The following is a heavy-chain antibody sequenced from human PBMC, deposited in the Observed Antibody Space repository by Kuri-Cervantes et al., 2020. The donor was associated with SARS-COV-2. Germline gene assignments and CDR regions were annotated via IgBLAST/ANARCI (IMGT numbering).Heavy chain of an antibody. Sequence: GESLKISCAASGFTFSSYSMNWVRQAPGKGLEWVSSISSSSSYIYYADSVKGRFTISRDNSKNTLYLQMNSLRAEDTAVYYCAREGFYGSEKYGMDVWGQGTTVTVSS. J-gene: IGHJ6*02. CDR1: GFTFSSYS. CDR2: ISSSSSYI. CDR3: AREGFYGSEKYGMDV. V-gene: IGHV3-21*01. D-gene: IGHD3-10*01.